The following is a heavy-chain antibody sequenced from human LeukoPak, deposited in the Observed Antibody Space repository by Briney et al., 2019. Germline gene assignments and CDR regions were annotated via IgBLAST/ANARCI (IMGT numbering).Heavy chain of an antibody. CDR1: GYAFTSFY. J-gene: IGHJ4*02. Sequence: GASVKVSCKASGYAFTSFYMHWVRQAPGQGLEWMGIINPSGGSTSYAQKFQGRVTMTRDTSTSTVYMELSSLRSEDTAVYCCARGVRLIGDYWGQGTLVTVSS. V-gene: IGHV1-46*01. CDR2: INPSGGST. CDR3: ARGVRLIGDY. D-gene: IGHD2-21*01.